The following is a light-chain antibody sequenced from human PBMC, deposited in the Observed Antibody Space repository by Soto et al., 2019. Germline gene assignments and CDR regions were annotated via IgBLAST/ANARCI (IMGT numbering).Light chain of an antibody. V-gene: IGLV2-23*02. CDR1: SSDVGTYDA. Sequence: QSVLTQPASVSGSPGQSITISCTGTSSDVGTYDAVSWYQHHPGKVPRLMIYEVDKRPSGVSYRFSGSKSGNTASLTISWIKAEDEADYYCCSYAGTSYVIGSGTKVXVL. J-gene: IGLJ1*01. CDR3: CSYAGTSYV. CDR2: EVD.